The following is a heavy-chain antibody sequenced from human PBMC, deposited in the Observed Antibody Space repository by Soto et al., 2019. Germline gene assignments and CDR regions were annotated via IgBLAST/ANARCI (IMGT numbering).Heavy chain of an antibody. D-gene: IGHD4-17*01. CDR1: GYTFTSYD. CDR2: MNPNSGNT. J-gene: IGHJ6*02. Sequence: VASVKVSCKASGYTFTSYDINWVRQATGQGLEWMGWMNPNSGNTGYAQKFQGRVTMTRNTSISTAYMELSSLRSEDTAVYYCARGRTTVTLLPPDYYYYGMDVWGQGTTVTVSS. V-gene: IGHV1-8*01. CDR3: ARGRTTVTLLPPDYYYYGMDV.